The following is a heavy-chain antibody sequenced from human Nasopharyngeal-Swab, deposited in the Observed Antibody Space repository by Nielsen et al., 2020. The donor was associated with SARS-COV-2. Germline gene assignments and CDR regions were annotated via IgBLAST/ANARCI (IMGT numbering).Heavy chain of an antibody. V-gene: IGHV3-23*01. Sequence: GGSLRLSCSASGFSITTYGMTWVRQAPGKGLAWVSGISELGSGIYYADSVWGRFSISRDPSKNTVYMQMNSLRADDTALYFCTRGPTGHIVQWNPSPYWGQGTLVTVSS. D-gene: IGHD3-16*02. CDR2: ISELGSGI. J-gene: IGHJ4*02. CDR3: TRGPTGHIVQWNPSPY. CDR1: GFSITTYG.